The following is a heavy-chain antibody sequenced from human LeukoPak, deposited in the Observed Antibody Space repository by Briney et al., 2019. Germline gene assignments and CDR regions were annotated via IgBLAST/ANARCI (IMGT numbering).Heavy chain of an antibody. CDR1: GFTFSSYA. V-gene: IGHV3-23*01. CDR3: AKDNCSSTGCPIDY. J-gene: IGHJ4*02. D-gene: IGHD2-2*01. Sequence: GGSLRLSCAASGFTFSSYAMSWVRQAPGKGLEWVSAISGSGGSTYYADSVKGRFTISRDNSKNTLYLQMNSLRAEDTAVYYCAKDNCSSTGCPIDYWGQGTLVTVSS. CDR2: ISGSGGST.